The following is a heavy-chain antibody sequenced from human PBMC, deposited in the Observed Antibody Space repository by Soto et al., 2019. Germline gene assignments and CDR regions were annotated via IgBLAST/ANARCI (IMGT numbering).Heavy chain of an antibody. CDR2: IYSGGST. V-gene: IGHV3-66*01. J-gene: IGHJ3*02. CDR1: GFTVSSNY. D-gene: IGHD2-15*01. Sequence: GGSLRLSCAAAGFTVSSNYMSLVRQAPGKGLEWVSVIYSGGSTYYADSVKGRFTISRDNSKNTLYLQMNSLRAEDTAVYYCARAFVVVVAATYAFDIWGQGTMVTVSS. CDR3: ARAFVVVVAATYAFDI.